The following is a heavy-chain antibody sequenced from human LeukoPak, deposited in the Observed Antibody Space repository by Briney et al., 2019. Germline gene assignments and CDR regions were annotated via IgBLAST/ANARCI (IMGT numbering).Heavy chain of an antibody. CDR2: INWNGGST. V-gene: IGHV3-20*04. D-gene: IGHD1-26*01. CDR3: ARGYSGSYYLLDF. Sequence: GGSLRLSCAGSGFTFDDYGMSWVRQAPGKGLEWVSGINWNGGSTGYADSVKGRFTISRDNAKNCLYLQMNSLRAEDTALYYCARGYSGSYYLLDFWGQGTLVTVSS. CDR1: GFTFDDYG. J-gene: IGHJ4*02.